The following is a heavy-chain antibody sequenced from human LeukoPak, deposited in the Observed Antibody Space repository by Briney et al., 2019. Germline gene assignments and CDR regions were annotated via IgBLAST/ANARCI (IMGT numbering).Heavy chain of an antibody. CDR3: ARLTNSGYYWLFDY. J-gene: IGHJ4*02. Sequence: GGSLRLSCAASGFTFSTSWMSWVRQAPGRGLEWLANINQGGSEKYYVDSVRGRFTISRDNVENSLFLQMNSLRAEDTAVYYCARLTNSGYYWLFDYWGQGTLVTVSS. CDR1: GFTFSTSW. CDR2: INQGGSEK. D-gene: IGHD3-22*01. V-gene: IGHV3-7*04.